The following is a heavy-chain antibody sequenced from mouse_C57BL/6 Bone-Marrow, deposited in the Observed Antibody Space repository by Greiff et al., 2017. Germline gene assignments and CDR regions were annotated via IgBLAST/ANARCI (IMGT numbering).Heavy chain of an antibody. CDR3: AITTVVGTLGVDY. V-gene: IGHV1-22*01. D-gene: IGHD1-1*01. Sequence: VQLQQSGPELVKPGASVKMSCKASGYTFTDYNMHWVKQSHGKSLEWIGYINPNNGGTSYNQKFKGKATLTVNKSSSTAYMELRSLTSEDSAVYYCAITTVVGTLGVDYWGQGTTLTVSS. J-gene: IGHJ2*01. CDR1: GYTFTDYN. CDR2: INPNNGGT.